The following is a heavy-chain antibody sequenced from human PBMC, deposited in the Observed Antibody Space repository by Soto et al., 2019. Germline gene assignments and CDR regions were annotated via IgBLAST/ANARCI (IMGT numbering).Heavy chain of an antibody. Sequence: EVQLLESGGGLVQPGGSLRLSCAASGFTFSSYAMSWVRQAPGKGLEWVSAISGSGGSTYYADSVKGRFTISRDNSKNTLYLQVNSLRAEDTAVYYCAKARAWIAVAGTYSFGEGRGQGTLVTVSS. J-gene: IGHJ4*02. CDR3: AKARAWIAVAGTYSFGEG. V-gene: IGHV3-23*01. CDR1: GFTFSSYA. CDR2: ISGSGGST. D-gene: IGHD6-19*01.